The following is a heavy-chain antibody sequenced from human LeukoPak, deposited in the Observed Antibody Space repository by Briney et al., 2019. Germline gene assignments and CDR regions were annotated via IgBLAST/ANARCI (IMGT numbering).Heavy chain of an antibody. V-gene: IGHV3-21*01. Sequence: PGGSLTLSCALSGFTLRSYNTNWVRHAPEEGVEWVSSISRGRSYISYADSVKGRYTIPRDQPENSLYLQMNSLRAEDTAIYYCARDQWLAYYYPGMDVWGQGTTVTVPS. CDR2: ISRGRSYI. CDR3: ARDQWLAYYYPGMDV. J-gene: IGHJ6*02. D-gene: IGHD6-19*01. CDR1: GFTLRSYN.